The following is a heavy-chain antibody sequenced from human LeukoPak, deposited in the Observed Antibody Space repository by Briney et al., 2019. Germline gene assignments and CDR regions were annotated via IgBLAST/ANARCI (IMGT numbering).Heavy chain of an antibody. CDR2: IYTSGST. D-gene: IGHD6-13*01. CDR3: ARVPTYVIAAARVGYAFDI. J-gene: IGHJ3*02. CDR1: GGSISSGSYY. V-gene: IGHV4-61*02. Sequence: PSETLSLTCTVSGGSISSGSYYWSWIRQPAGKGLEWIGRIYTSGSTNYNPSLKSRVTISVDTSKKQFSLNLTSVTAADTAVYYCARVPTYVIAAARVGYAFDIWGQGTMVTVSS.